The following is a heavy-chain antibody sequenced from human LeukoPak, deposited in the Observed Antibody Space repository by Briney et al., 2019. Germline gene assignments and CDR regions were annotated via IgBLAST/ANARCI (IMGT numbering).Heavy chain of an antibody. CDR1: GFTFSIYW. CDR2: IKQDGSEK. CDR3: ARDSAGNDY. Sequence: GGSLRLSCAASGFTFSIYWMSRVRQAPGKGLEWVANIKQDGSEKYYVDSVKGRFTISRDNAKNSLYLQMNSLRAEDTAMYYCARDSAGNDYWGQGTLVTVSS. D-gene: IGHD6-13*01. V-gene: IGHV3-7*01. J-gene: IGHJ4*02.